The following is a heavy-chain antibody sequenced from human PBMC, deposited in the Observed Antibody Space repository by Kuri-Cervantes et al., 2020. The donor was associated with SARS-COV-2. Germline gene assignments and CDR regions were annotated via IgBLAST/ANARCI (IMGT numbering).Heavy chain of an antibody. V-gene: IGHV1-8*03. Sequence: ASVKVSCKASGYTFTSYAMHWVRQATGQGLEWMGWMNPNSGNTGYAQKFQGRVTITADKSTSTAYMELSSLRSEDTAVYYCARGLGPSDEYFQHWGQGTLVTVSS. CDR1: GYTFTSYA. J-gene: IGHJ1*01. CDR2: MNPNSGNT. CDR3: ARGLGPSDEYFQH.